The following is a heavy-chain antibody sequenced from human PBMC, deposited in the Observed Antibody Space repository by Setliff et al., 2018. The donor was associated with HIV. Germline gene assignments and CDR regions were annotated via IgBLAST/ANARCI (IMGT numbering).Heavy chain of an antibody. CDR2: INHSGST. CDR3: ARGRFHRLHRPYSGSGSLGIQYFDY. V-gene: IGHV4-34*01. J-gene: IGHJ4*02. CDR1: GGSLSGYY. Sequence: PSETLSLTCAVYGGSLSGYYWSWIRQPPGKGLEWIGEINHSGSTNYNPSLKSRVTISVDTSKNQFSLKLSSVTAADTALYYCARGRFHRLHRPYSGSGSLGIQYFDYWGQGTLVTVSS. D-gene: IGHD3-10*01.